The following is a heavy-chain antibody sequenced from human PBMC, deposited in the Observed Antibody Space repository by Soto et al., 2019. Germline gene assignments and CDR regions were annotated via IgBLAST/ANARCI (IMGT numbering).Heavy chain of an antibody. Sequence: ASVKVSCKASGYTFTSYAMHWVRQAPGQRLEWMGWINAGNGNTKYSQKFQGRVTITRDTSASTAYMELSSLRSEDTAVYYCAREMVDYTNGGCYFFWFDPWGQGTLVTGSS. V-gene: IGHV1-3*01. CDR1: GYTFTSYA. J-gene: IGHJ5*02. D-gene: IGHD2-8*01. CDR2: INAGNGNT. CDR3: AREMVDYTNGGCYFFWFDP.